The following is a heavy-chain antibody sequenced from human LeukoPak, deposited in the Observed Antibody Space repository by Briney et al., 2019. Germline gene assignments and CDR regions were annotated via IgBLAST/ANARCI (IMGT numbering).Heavy chain of an antibody. Sequence: SVKASCKASGGTFSSYAISWVRQAPGQGLEWMGGIIPIFGTANYAQKFQGRVTITADESTSTAYMELSSLRSEDTAVYYCARGNGRITIFGEWLLVAFDIWGQGTMVTVSS. D-gene: IGHD3-3*01. CDR3: ARGNGRITIFGEWLLVAFDI. V-gene: IGHV1-69*13. J-gene: IGHJ3*02. CDR2: IIPIFGTA. CDR1: GGTFSSYA.